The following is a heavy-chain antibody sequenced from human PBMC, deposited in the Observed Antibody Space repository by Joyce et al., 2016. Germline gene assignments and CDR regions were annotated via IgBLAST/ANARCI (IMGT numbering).Heavy chain of an antibody. V-gene: IGHV1-46*01. D-gene: IGHD2-21*01. CDR1: GYTFTSSS. Sequence: QVQLVQPGAEVKKPGASVKVSCKASGYTFTSSSIHWVRQAPGQGLEWIGIVNPTGGSTNVAQKCQGRLSMTTDASTSTVYMELSSLRSEDTAVYYCARRGLFDYYYGMDVWGQGTTVTVSS. J-gene: IGHJ6*02. CDR2: VNPTGGST. CDR3: ARRGLFDYYYGMDV.